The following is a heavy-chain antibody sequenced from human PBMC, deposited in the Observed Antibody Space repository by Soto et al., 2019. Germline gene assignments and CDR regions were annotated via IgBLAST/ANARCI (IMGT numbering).Heavy chain of an antibody. CDR1: GFTFSSYW. J-gene: IGHJ4*02. V-gene: IGHV3-7*01. Sequence: EVQLVESGGGLVQPGGSLRLSCAASGFTFSSYWMSWVRQAPGQRLEWVANIKQGGSEKYYVDSVKGRFTISRDNAKNSLDVQMNSLRAEDTAGYYCARELYSGYASLDYWGQGTLVTVSS. CDR2: IKQGGSEK. D-gene: IGHD5-12*01. CDR3: ARELYSGYASLDY.